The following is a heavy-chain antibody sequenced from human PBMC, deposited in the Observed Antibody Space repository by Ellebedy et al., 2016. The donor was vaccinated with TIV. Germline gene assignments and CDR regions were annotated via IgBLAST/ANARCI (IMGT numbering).Heavy chain of an antibody. D-gene: IGHD2-21*02. Sequence: SGPTLVXPTQTLTLTCTFSGFSLSTSGMCVSWIRQPPGKALEWLALIDWDDDKYYSTSLKTRLTISKDTSKNQVVLTMNNMDPVDTATYYCARIRAVTAIRYYYYGMDVWGQGTTVTVSS. CDR1: GFSLSTSGMC. J-gene: IGHJ6*02. CDR3: ARIRAVTAIRYYYYGMDV. CDR2: IDWDDDK. V-gene: IGHV2-70*01.